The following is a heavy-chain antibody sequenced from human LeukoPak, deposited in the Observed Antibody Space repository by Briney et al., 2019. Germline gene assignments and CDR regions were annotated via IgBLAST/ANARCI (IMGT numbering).Heavy chain of an antibody. Sequence: PGGSLRLSCAASGFIFRNYAMSWVRQAPGKGLEWVANIKEDGSEKHYVDSVKGRFTISRDNAKNSLYLQMDSLRVEDTAVYYCASGGHVDYCGQGTLVTVSS. CDR3: ASGGHVDY. V-gene: IGHV3-7*01. J-gene: IGHJ4*02. D-gene: IGHD3-10*01. CDR1: GFIFRNYA. CDR2: IKEDGSEK.